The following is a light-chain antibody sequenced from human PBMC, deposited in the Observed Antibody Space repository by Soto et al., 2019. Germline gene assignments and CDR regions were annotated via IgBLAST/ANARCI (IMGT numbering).Light chain of an antibody. J-gene: IGKJ1*01. CDR2: WAS. CDR3: RQYYSTPWT. CDR1: QSVLYSSNNKNY. V-gene: IGKV4-1*01. Sequence: DIVMTQSPDPLAVSLGERATINCKSSQSVLYSSNNKNYLAWYQHKPGQPPKLLIYWASTRESGVPGRFSGSGSGTDSTITISGLEAEDVAVYYCRQYYSTPWTFGQGTKVEIK.